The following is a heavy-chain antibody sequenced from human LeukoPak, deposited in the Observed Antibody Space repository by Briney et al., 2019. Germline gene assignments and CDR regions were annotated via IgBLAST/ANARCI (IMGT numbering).Heavy chain of an antibody. D-gene: IGHD6-13*01. V-gene: IGHV3-7*03. CDR3: TRAVLGTSWSSDS. CDR1: GFTFTCHW. J-gene: IGHJ4*02. Sequence: GGSLRLSCAASGFTFTCHWMNWVRQAPGKGLEWVANIKQDGSDAYYVDSVKGRFTISRDNAKNSLYLQMNSLRVGDTAVYYCTRAVLGTSWSSDSWGQGAPVTVSS. CDR2: IKQDGSDA.